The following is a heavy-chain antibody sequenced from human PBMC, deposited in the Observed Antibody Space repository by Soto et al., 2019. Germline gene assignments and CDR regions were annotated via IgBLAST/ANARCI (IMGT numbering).Heavy chain of an antibody. D-gene: IGHD5-18*01. V-gene: IGHV4-59*01. CDR3: ARDSSSWLPYHDIDI. CDR2: ISDSGNT. J-gene: IGHJ6*02. CDR1: GGSIDHYY. Sequence: QEQLQESGPGLVKPSETLSLTCTVSGGSIDHYYWSWIRKPPGKGLEWIGQISDSGNTKYNPSLRSRVTISVDTSKNQFSLKVPSVTAADTSIYYCARDSSSWLPYHDIDIWGQGATVVVSS.